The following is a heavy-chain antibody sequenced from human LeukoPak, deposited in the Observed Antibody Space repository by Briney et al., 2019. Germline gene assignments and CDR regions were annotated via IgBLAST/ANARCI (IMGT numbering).Heavy chain of an antibody. Sequence: PGGSLRLSCAASGFPFGDYTMHWVRQAPGKGLEWVSLISWDGGSTYYADSVKGRFTTSRDNSKNSLYLQMNSLRTEDTALYYCAKDSDGSGSYYLGSSFDYWGQGTLVTVSS. CDR3: AKDSDGSGSYYLGSSFDY. J-gene: IGHJ4*02. CDR2: ISWDGGST. V-gene: IGHV3-43*01. CDR1: GFPFGDYT. D-gene: IGHD3-10*01.